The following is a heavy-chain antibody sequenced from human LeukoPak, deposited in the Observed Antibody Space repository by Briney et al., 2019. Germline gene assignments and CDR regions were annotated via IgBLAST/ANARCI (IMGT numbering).Heavy chain of an antibody. CDR2: IASDGSHT. V-gene: IGHV3-30-3*01. Sequence: PGRSLRLSCAASGFTFSTYFMHWVRQAPGKGLEWVAVIASDGSHTFYVESVKGRFTISRDNSKNTLYLQRNSLRAEDTAVYFCARERQDTIVHSGAFDIWGQGTIVTVSS. CDR1: GFTFSTYF. J-gene: IGHJ3*02. D-gene: IGHD3-10*01. CDR3: ARERQDTIVHSGAFDI.